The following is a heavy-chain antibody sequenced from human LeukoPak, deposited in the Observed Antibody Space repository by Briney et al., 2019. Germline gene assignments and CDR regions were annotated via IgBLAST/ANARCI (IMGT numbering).Heavy chain of an antibody. CDR3: TTTPTKYYDFWSAYNDY. CDR2: IKSKTDGGTT. Sequence: GGSLRLSCAASGFTFTNAWMNWVRQAPGKGLEWVGRIKSKTDGGTTDYAAPVKGRFTISRDDSKNTLYLQMNSLKTEDSAVYYCTTTPTKYYDFWSAYNDYWGQGTLVTVSS. J-gene: IGHJ4*02. D-gene: IGHD3-3*01. V-gene: IGHV3-15*07. CDR1: GFTFTNAW.